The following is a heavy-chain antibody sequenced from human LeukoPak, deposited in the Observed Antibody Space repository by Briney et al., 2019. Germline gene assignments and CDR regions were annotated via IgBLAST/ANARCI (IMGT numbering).Heavy chain of an antibody. CDR1: GGSISSGGYY. J-gene: IGHJ4*02. CDR3: ARPKLSPRESNYFDY. D-gene: IGHD3-10*01. Sequence: SETLSLTCTVSGGSISSGGYYWSWIRQHPGKGLEWIGYIYYSGSTYYNPSLKSRVTISVDTSKNQFSLKLSSVTAADTAVYYCARPKLSPRESNYFDYWGQGTLVTVSS. CDR2: IYYSGST. V-gene: IGHV4-31*03.